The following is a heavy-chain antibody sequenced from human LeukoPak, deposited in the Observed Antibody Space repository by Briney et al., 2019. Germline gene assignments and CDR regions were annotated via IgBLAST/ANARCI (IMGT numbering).Heavy chain of an antibody. CDR3: ARDQGPYYDFWSGYYSYYYYMDV. CDR2: IKQDGSEK. J-gene: IGHJ6*03. D-gene: IGHD3-3*01. CDR1: GFTFSSYW. V-gene: IGHV3-7*01. Sequence: GSLRLSCAASGFTFSSYWMSWVRQAPGKGLEWVANIKQDGSEKYYVDSVKGLFTISRDNAKNSLYLQMNSLRAEDTAVYYCARDQGPYYDFWSGYYSYYYYMDVWGKGTTVTVSS.